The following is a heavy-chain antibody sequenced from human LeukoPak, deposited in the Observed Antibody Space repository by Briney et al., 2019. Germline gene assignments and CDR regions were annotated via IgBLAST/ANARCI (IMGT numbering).Heavy chain of an antibody. Sequence: GGSLRLSCAASGFTFSSYWMHWVRQHPGKGLVWVSGISGDGSRTSYADSVKGRFTISRDNAKNSLLLQMSSLRAEDTAVYYCARDKKAVAGTYYYGMDVWGQGTTVTVSS. D-gene: IGHD6-19*01. V-gene: IGHV3-74*01. J-gene: IGHJ6*02. CDR2: ISGDGSRT. CDR1: GFTFSSYW. CDR3: ARDKKAVAGTYYYGMDV.